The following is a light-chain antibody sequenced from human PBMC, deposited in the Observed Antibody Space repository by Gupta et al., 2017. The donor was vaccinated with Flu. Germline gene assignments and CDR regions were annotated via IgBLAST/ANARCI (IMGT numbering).Light chain of an antibody. Sequence: SITISSTGTSNEVGGYDFVWCHQQHDGNAPNLMMYDVTSRASGVSNLFAGSKSATTASPTISGHQAEDDAYYYCTSYTSTGSWVFGGGTKLTVL. CDR1: SNEVGGYDF. J-gene: IGLJ3*02. V-gene: IGLV2-14*04. CDR2: DVT. CDR3: TSYTSTGSWV.